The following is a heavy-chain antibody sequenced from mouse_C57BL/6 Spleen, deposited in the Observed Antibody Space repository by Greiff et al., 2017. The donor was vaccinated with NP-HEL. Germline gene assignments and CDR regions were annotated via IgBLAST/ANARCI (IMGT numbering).Heavy chain of an antibody. CDR3: ARMGLGSNLFAY. V-gene: IGHV5-17*01. CDR1: GFTFSDYG. CDR2: ISSGSSTI. J-gene: IGHJ3*01. D-gene: IGHD1-1*02. Sequence: VQLKESGGGLVKPGGSLKLSCAASGFTFSDYGMHWVRQAPEKGLEWVAYISSGSSTIYYADTVKGRFTISRDNAKNTLFLQMTSLRSEDTAMYYCARMGLGSNLFAYWGQGTLVTVSA.